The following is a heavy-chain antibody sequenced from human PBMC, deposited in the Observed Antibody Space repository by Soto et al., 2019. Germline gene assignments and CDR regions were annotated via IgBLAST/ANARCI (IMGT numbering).Heavy chain of an antibody. J-gene: IGHJ4*02. CDR2: INHSGST. CDR1: GGSFSGYY. V-gene: IGHV4-34*01. CDR3: ATTSIATGPDY. Sequence: QVQLQQWGAGLLKPSETLSLTCAVYGGSFSGYYWSWIRQPPRKGLEWIGEINHSGSTNYNPSLKSRVTISVDPSKTQFSLKLSAVTAADTAVYCCATTSIATGPDYWGQGTLVTVSS. D-gene: IGHD6-13*01.